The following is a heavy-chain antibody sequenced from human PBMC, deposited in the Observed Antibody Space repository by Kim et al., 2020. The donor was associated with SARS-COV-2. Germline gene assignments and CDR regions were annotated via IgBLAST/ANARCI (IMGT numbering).Heavy chain of an antibody. J-gene: IGHJ2*01. CDR2: T. CDR3: ARHLRNWYFDL. V-gene: IGHV4-39*01. Sequence: TYYNPSLKGRVTISVDTSQNQFSLKLSSVTAADTAVYYCARHLRNWYFDLWGRGTLVTVSS.